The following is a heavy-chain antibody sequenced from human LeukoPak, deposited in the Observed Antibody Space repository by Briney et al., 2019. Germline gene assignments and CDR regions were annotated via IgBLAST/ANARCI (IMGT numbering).Heavy chain of an antibody. CDR1: GLTFRSYV. CDR3: AKDPTFTITPDYFDY. Sequence: GGSLRLSCAASGLTFRSYVINWVRQAPGQGLDSVSDISGSGGSIYYADSVKGRFNISRDNSKNTLYLEMNSLRAEDTGVYYCAKDPTFTITPDYFDYWGQGTLVTVSS. V-gene: IGHV3-23*01. J-gene: IGHJ4*02. CDR2: ISGSGGSI. D-gene: IGHD3-10*01.